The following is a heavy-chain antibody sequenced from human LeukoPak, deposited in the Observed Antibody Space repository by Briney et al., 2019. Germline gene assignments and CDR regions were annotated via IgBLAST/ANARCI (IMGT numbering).Heavy chain of an antibody. CDR2: IYYSGST. D-gene: IGHD3-10*01. Sequence: SETLTLTCTVSGGSIGRNYWSWIRQPPGEGLEWIGFIYYSGSTKCNPSLESRVTITIDTSKDQFSLKLSSVTAADTAVYYCARGQGELLAFFGGKGTTVTVSS. V-gene: IGHV4-59*12. J-gene: IGHJ6*04. CDR3: ARGQGELLAFF. CDR1: GGSIGRNY.